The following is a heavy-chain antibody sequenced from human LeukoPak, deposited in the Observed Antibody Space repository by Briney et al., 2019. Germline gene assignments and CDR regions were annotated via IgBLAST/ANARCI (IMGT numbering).Heavy chain of an antibody. CDR2: INPSGGST. Sequence: ASVKVSCKASGYTFTSYYMHWVRQAPGQGLEWMGIINPSGGSTSYAQKFQGRVTMTRDTSTSTVYMELSSLRSEDTAVYYCARGGMYYYDSSGYYSNDPFDYWGQGTLVTVSS. D-gene: IGHD3-22*01. V-gene: IGHV1-46*01. CDR1: GYTFTSYY. CDR3: ARGGMYYYDSSGYYSNDPFDY. J-gene: IGHJ4*02.